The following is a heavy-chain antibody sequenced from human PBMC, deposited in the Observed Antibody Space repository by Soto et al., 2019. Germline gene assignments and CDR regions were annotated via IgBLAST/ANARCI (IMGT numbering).Heavy chain of an antibody. J-gene: IGHJ4*02. CDR1: GFSFSDYS. Sequence: LVESGGGLVYPGGSLRLSCVASGFSFSDYSMNWVRQAPGKGLQWVSYISSSSDNTYYADSVKGRFTVSRDNAKNPLFLQMNSLRDDDTATYYCARLPKGSLVTAWGQGTRVTVSS. V-gene: IGHV3-48*02. CDR2: ISSSSDNT. CDR3: ARLPKGSLVTA. D-gene: IGHD2-21*02.